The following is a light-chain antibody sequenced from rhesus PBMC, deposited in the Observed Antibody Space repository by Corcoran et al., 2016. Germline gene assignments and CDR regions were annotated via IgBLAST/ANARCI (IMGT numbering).Light chain of an antibody. CDR2: GAS. V-gene: IGKV3S9*01. CDR3: QQSNNWKS. Sequence: EIVMTQSPATLSLSPGERATLSCRASQSVSSYVAWYKQKPEQAPRRLIYGASSRATGIPDRFSGSGSETDFTLIISRLEPEDVEVYFCQQSNNWKSFGQGTKVAIK. CDR1: QSVSSY. J-gene: IGKJ2*01.